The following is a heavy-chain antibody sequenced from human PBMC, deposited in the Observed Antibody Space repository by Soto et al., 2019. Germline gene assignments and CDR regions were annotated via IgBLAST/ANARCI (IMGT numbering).Heavy chain of an antibody. CDR3: ARGSGGSCCPFDY. J-gene: IGHJ4*02. CDR2: IYYSGNT. D-gene: IGHD2-15*01. Sequence: QVQLQETGPGLVKPSQTLSLSCSVSGASISSGGYYWSWIRQHPGKGLEWIGFIYYSGNTHYKPALKNRVSMSVDTSKNQFFLRVSSVTAADTAVYYCARGSGGSCCPFDYWGQGTLVTVSS. V-gene: IGHV4-31*03. CDR1: GASISSGGYY.